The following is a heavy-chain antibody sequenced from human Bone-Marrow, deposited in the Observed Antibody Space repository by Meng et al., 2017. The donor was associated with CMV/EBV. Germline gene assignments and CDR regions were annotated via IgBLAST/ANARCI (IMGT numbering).Heavy chain of an antibody. J-gene: IGHJ5*02. CDR2: FDPEDGKT. V-gene: IGHV1-24*01. D-gene: IGHD2-15*01. CDR1: GYTLTDLS. Sequence: ASVKVSCKVSGYTLTDLSMHWVRQAPGKGLEWVGGFDPEDGKTIYAQNLQGRVTMTEDTCTDTAYIELTSLTSEDTAVYYCARGPHCSGCSCYSGNWFDPWGQGTLVTVSS. CDR3: ARGPHCSGCSCYSGNWFDP.